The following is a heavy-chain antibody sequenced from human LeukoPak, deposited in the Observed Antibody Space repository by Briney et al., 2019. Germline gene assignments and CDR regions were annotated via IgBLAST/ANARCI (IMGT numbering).Heavy chain of an antibody. CDR2: IYYSGST. Sequence: PSETLFLTCTVSGGSISSYYWSWIRQPPGKGLEWIGYIYYSGSTNYNPSLKSRVTISVDTSKNQFSLKLSSVTAADTAVYYCARDKGMELAFDYWGQGTLVTDSS. V-gene: IGHV4-59*01. CDR3: ARDKGMELAFDY. CDR1: GGSISSYY. D-gene: IGHD4/OR15-4a*01. J-gene: IGHJ4*02.